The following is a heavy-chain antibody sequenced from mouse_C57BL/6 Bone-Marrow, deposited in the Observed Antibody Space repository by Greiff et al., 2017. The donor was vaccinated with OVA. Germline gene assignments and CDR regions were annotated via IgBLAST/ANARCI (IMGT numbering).Heavy chain of an antibody. Sequence: VQLQQSGGGLVKPGGSLKLSCAASGFTFSSYAMSWVRQTPEKRLEWVATISDGGSYTYYPDNVKGRFTISRDNAKNNLYLQMSHLKSEDTAMYYCARVYYYGTIDYWGQGTTLTVSS. CDR1: GFTFSSYA. CDR2: ISDGGSYT. D-gene: IGHD1-1*01. V-gene: IGHV5-4*01. CDR3: ARVYYYGTIDY. J-gene: IGHJ2*01.